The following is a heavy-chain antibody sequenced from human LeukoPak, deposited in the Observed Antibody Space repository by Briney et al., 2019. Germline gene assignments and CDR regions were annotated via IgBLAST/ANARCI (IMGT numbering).Heavy chain of an antibody. D-gene: IGHD2-2*01. CDR3: ARVGYCSSTSCPDHYYYYYYMDV. CDR2: VYYSGSI. Sequence: PSETLSLTCTVSGGSISSYYWSWIRQPPGKGLEWIGYVYYSGSINYNPSLKSRVTISVDTSKNQFSLKLSSVTAADTAVYYCARVGYCSSTSCPDHYYYYYYMDVWGKGTTVTVSS. CDR1: GGSISSYY. V-gene: IGHV4-59*01. J-gene: IGHJ6*03.